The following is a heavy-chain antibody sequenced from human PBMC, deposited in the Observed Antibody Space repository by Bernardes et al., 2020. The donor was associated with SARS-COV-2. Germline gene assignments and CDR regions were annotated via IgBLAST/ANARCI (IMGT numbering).Heavy chain of an antibody. CDR1: GFTFSSYA. J-gene: IGHJ4*02. CDR3: ARGNYCHRVDCYSVFDF. Sequence: GGSLRLSCAASGFTFSSYAMIWVRQATGKGPEFVSAIGSGGGVINYADSVKGRFTISRDNSKNTVSLQMNSLRGEDTALYYCARGNYCHRVDCYSVFDFWGQGTLVTVSS. V-gene: IGHV3-23*01. D-gene: IGHD2-21*02. CDR2: IGSGGGVI.